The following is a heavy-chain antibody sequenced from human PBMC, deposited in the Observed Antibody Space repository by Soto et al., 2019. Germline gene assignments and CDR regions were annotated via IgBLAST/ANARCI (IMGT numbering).Heavy chain of an antibody. Sequence: GGSLRLSCAASGFTFDDYTMHWVRQAPGKGLEWVSLLSWDGGSTYYADSVKGRFTIARDNSKNSLYLQMNSLRTEDTALYYCAKGDSSSFAPNYYYGMDVWGQGTTVSVTS. V-gene: IGHV3-43*01. CDR2: LSWDGGST. D-gene: IGHD6-6*01. CDR1: GFTFDDYT. J-gene: IGHJ6*01. CDR3: AKGDSSSFAPNYYYGMDV.